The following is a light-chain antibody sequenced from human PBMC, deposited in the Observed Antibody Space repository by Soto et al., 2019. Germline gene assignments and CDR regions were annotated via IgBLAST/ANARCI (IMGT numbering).Light chain of an antibody. CDR1: QSIASF. Sequence: DIQMTQSPSSLSASIGDTVTITCRASQSIASFLNWLQLKPGKAPKLLISDTSTLQSGVPSRFSDGGSGTEFTLTIRSLQPEDSALYFCLQDYSPLLAFGAGTRVEIK. J-gene: IGKJ4*01. CDR2: DTS. CDR3: LQDYSPLLA. V-gene: IGKV1-39*01.